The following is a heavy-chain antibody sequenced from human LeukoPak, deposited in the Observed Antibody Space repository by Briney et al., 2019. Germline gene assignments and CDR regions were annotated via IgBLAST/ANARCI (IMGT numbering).Heavy chain of an antibody. CDR1: GGSISSYY. CDR3: ARHRPYYDSSGYHGAFDI. Sequence: PSETLSLTCTVSGGSISSYYWSWIRQPPGKGLEWIGYIYYSGSTNYNPSLKSRVTISVDTSKNQFSLKLSSVTAADTAVYYCARHRPYYDSSGYHGAFDIWGQGTMVTVSS. V-gene: IGHV4-59*08. D-gene: IGHD3-22*01. J-gene: IGHJ3*02. CDR2: IYYSGST.